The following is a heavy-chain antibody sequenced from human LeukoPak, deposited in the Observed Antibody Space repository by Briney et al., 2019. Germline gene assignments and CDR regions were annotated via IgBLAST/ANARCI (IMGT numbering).Heavy chain of an antibody. CDR3: ARKVGKLNYYSYMDV. CDR2: IYPGDSDT. V-gene: IGHV5-51*01. CDR1: GYSFTSYW. Sequence: GESLKISCKGSGYSFTSYWIGWVRQMPGKGLEWMGIIYPGDSDTRYSPSFQGQVTISADKSISTAYLQWSSLKASDTAMYYCARKVGKLNYYSYMDVWGKGTPVTAS. D-gene: IGHD7-27*01. J-gene: IGHJ6*03.